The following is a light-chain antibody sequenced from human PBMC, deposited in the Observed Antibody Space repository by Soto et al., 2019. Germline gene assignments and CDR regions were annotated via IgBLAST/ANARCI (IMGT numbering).Light chain of an antibody. CDR1: QSVSSN. J-gene: IGKJ1*01. CDR3: QQYNNWPRE. Sequence: EIVMTQSPATLSVSPGEKATHSCRASQSVSSNLAWYQQKPGQAPRLLIYGASTRATGIPARFSGSGSGTEFTLTISSLQSEDFAVYYCQQYNNWPREFGQGTKVDIK. V-gene: IGKV3-15*01. CDR2: GAS.